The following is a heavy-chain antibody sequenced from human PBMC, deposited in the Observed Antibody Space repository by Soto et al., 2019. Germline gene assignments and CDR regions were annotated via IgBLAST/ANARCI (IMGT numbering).Heavy chain of an antibody. V-gene: IGHV3-13*01. CDR2: IGTLRDS. D-gene: IGHD3-10*01. CDR3: ARAFLFGSGRLRTGPSDGFEI. J-gene: IGHJ3*02. CDR1: GFSISDYD. Sequence: GGSLRLFCVASGFSISDYDMHWVRQCPGTGLEWVSGIGTLRDSYYADSVMGRFTFSRADAWNSLYLQMNGLRVGDTAVYYCARAFLFGSGRLRTGPSDGFEICGQVALVTGSS.